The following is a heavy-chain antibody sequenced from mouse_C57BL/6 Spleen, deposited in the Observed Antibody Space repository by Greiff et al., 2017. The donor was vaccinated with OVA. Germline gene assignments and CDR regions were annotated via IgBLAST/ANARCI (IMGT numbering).Heavy chain of an antibody. D-gene: IGHD1-1*01. CDR2: INYDGSST. CDR3: ARDRGSLFDY. J-gene: IGHJ2*01. V-gene: IGHV5-16*01. Sequence: EVKLVESEGGLVQPGSSMKLSCTASGFTFSDYYMAWVRQVPEKGLEWVANINYDGSSTYYLDSLKSRFIISRDNAKNILYLQMSSLKSEDTATYYCARDRGSLFDYWGQGTTLTVSS. CDR1: GFTFSDYY.